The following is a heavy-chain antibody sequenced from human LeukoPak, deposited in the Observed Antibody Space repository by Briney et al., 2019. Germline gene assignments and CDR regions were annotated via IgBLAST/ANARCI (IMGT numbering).Heavy chain of an antibody. D-gene: IGHD3-10*01. CDR1: GGSISSSSYY. V-gene: IGHV4-39*07. Sequence: SETLSLTCTVSGGSISSSSYYWGWIRQPPGKGLEWIGSIHYSGSTNYNPSLKSRVTISVDTSKNQFSLKLSSVTAADTAVYYCARGRSGELSFPRERTYYHMDVWGKGTTVTVSS. CDR3: ARGRSGELSFPRERTYYHMDV. J-gene: IGHJ6*03. CDR2: IHYSGST.